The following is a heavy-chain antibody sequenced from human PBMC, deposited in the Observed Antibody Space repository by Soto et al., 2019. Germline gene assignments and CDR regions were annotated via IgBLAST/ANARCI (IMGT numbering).Heavy chain of an antibody. Sequence: QLQLQESGPGLVKPSETLSLTCTVSGGSISSSSYYWGWIRQPPGKGLEWIGSIYYSGSTYYNPSLRSPVTLSVDTSKNQFSRKLSSVTAADTAVYYCARHEVGFLLLAELAPFDYWGQGTLVTVSS. CDR1: GGSISSSSYY. CDR2: IYYSGST. V-gene: IGHV4-39*01. D-gene: IGHD1-26*01. J-gene: IGHJ4*02. CDR3: ARHEVGFLLLAELAPFDY.